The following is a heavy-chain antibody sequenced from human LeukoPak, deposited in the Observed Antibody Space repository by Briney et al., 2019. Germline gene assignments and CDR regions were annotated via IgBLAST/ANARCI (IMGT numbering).Heavy chain of an antibody. CDR3: AKDYQRVVVIAFFDY. CDR1: GFTFSSYA. CDR2: ISYDGSNK. Sequence: GGSLRLSCAASGFTFSSYAMHWVRQAPGKGLEWVAVISYDGSNKYYADSVKGRFTISRDNSKNTLYLQMNSLRAEDTAVYYCAKDYQRVVVIAFFDYWGQGTLVTVSS. V-gene: IGHV3-30*04. J-gene: IGHJ4*02. D-gene: IGHD3-22*01.